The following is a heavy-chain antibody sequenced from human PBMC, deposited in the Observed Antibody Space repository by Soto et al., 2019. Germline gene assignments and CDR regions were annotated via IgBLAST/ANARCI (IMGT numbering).Heavy chain of an antibody. D-gene: IGHD3-10*01. CDR2: IYPGLVII. J-gene: IGHJ4*02. CDR3: ATSFGSGSRAFDY. V-gene: IGHV1-46*01. CDR1: GYSFTSHY. Sequence: GASVKVSCKAIGYSFTSHYMHWVRQAPGQGLEWMGRIYPGLVIIAYALKFQGRVTMTKDKSTSTAYMVLNSLRSEDTAIYYCATSFGSGSRAFDYWGQGALVTVSS.